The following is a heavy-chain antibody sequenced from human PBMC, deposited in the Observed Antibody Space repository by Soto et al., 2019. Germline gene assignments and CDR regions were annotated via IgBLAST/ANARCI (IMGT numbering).Heavy chain of an antibody. D-gene: IGHD1-26*01. Sequence: GGSLRLSCAASGFTFSNYAISWVRQAPGKGLEWVSSISGSGGSTYYADSVKGRFTISRDNSKNTLYLQMNSLRAEDTAVYYCATYSGNYERYGVYYGMDVWGQGATVTVSS. CDR1: GFTFSNYA. CDR2: ISGSGGST. V-gene: IGHV3-23*01. J-gene: IGHJ6*02. CDR3: ATYSGNYERYGVYYGMDV.